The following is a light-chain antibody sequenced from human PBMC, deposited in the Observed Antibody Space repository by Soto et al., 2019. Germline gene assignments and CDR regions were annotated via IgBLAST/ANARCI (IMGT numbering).Light chain of an antibody. CDR3: TSYTSVTIVV. J-gene: IGLJ2*01. CDR1: NGDIGGYNS. Sequence: QSVLTQPASVSGSPGQSITISCTGSNGDIGGYNSVSWYQQHPGKAPKLLIFGVTNRPSGVSDRFSGSKSGNTASLTISALQAEDEADYYCTSYTSVTIVVFGGGTKLTVL. V-gene: IGLV2-14*01. CDR2: GVT.